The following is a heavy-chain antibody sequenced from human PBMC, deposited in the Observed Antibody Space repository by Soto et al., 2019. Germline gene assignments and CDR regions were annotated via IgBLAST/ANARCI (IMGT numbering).Heavy chain of an antibody. CDR1: GFTVSSNY. J-gene: IGHJ4*02. CDR2: IYSGGST. Sequence: PRLSCAASGFTVSSNYMSWVRQAPGKGLEWVSVIYSGGSTYYADSVKGRFTISRDDSKNTLYLQMNSLKTEDAGVYYCTTDDPINKYWGQGTLVTVTS. V-gene: IGHV3-53*01. CDR3: TTDDPINKY.